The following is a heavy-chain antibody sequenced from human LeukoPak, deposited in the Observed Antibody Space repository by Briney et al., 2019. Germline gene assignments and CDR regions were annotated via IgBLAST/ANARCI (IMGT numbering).Heavy chain of an antibody. J-gene: IGHJ6*02. Sequence: PGGSLRLSCAASGFTFSSYSMNWVRQAPGKGLEWVSSISSSSSYIYYADSVKGRFTISRDNAKNSLYLQMNSLRAEDTAVYYCARAPYDFWSGYPGLGPMDVWGQGTTVTVSS. CDR1: GFTFSSYS. V-gene: IGHV3-21*01. D-gene: IGHD3-3*01. CDR3: ARAPYDFWSGYPGLGPMDV. CDR2: ISSSSSYI.